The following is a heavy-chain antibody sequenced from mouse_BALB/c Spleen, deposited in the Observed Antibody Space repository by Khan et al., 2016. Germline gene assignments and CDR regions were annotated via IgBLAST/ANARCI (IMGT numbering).Heavy chain of an antibody. CDR3: ARDRSYYAMDY. V-gene: IGHV5-15*02. J-gene: IGHJ4*01. CDR2: ISNLAYSI. CDR1: GFTFSDYG. Sequence: EVELVESGGGLVQPGGSRKLSCAASGFTFSDYGMAWVRQAPGKGPEWVAFISNLAYSIYYADTVTGRFTISRENAKNTLYLEMSSLRSEDTAMSYCARDRSYYAMDYWGQGTSVTVSS.